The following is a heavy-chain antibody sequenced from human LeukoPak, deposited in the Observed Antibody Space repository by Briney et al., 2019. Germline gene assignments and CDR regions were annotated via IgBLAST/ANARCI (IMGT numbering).Heavy chain of an antibody. J-gene: IGHJ4*02. Sequence: SEILSLTCTVSGGSIGSGDCFWSWIRQPPGKGLEWIGFIYYSGSTYYNPSLKSRVTISVDTSKNLFSLKLSSVTAADTAVYYCARASTGDRPRRYFNSWGQGTLVTVSS. CDR2: IYYSGST. V-gene: IGHV4-30-4*01. D-gene: IGHD7-27*01. CDR3: ARASTGDRPRRYFNS. CDR1: GGSIGSGDCF.